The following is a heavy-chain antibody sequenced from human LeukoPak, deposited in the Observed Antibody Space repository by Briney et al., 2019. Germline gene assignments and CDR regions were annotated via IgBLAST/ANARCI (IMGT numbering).Heavy chain of an antibody. Sequence: GGSLRLSCAASGFTFSSYWMHWVRQTPGEGLVWVSRIISNDSSTTYADSVKGRFSISRDNAKNTLYLQMNSLRVEDTAVYYCAREMAHISGRAFDIWGQGIKVTVSS. D-gene: IGHD1-26*01. CDR2: IISNDSST. V-gene: IGHV3-74*01. J-gene: IGHJ3*02. CDR1: GFTFSSYW. CDR3: AREMAHISGRAFDI.